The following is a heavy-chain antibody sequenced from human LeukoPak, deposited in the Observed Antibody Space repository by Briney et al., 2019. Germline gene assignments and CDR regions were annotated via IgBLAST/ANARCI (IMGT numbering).Heavy chain of an antibody. J-gene: IGHJ2*01. CDR3: ARDPAGYSFDL. CDR1: GFSFSGFA. V-gene: IGHV3-30*04. CDR2: ITYDGGNE. Sequence: GGSLRLSCAASGFSFSGFAMHWVRQAPGKGLEWVAVITYDGGNENYADSVKGRFTISRDNSKNTLYMQMNSLRVEDTAVYYCARDPAGYSFDLWGRGTLVTVSS. D-gene: IGHD3-9*01.